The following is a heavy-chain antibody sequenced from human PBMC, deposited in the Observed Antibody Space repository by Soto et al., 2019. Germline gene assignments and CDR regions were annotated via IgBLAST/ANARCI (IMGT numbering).Heavy chain of an antibody. CDR1: GGTFSSNV. CDR3: ARHADSSGLPAYLDF. D-gene: IGHD3-22*01. V-gene: IGHV1-69*02. J-gene: IGHJ4*02. Sequence: QVHLVQSGAEMKKPGSSVKVSCKASGGTFSSNVISWLRQAPGPGPEWVGRIIPRLDKTKFAQKFEGRIAITADKATSTAYMERSSLRSEDTAIYYCARHADSSGLPAYLDFWGQGTLVTVSS. CDR2: IIPRLDKT.